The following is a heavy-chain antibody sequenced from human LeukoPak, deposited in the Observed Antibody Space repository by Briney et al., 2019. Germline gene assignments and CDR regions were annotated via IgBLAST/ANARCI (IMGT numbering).Heavy chain of an antibody. CDR3: ARDPGIAAAGTSYYYYGMDV. Sequence: PSETLSLTCAVSGGPFSGYFWSWVRQAPGKGLEYVSAISSNGGSTYYANSVKGRFTISRDNSKNTLYLQMGSLRAEDMAVYYCARDPGIAAAGTSYYYYGMDVWGQGTTVTVSS. CDR2: ISSNGGST. D-gene: IGHD6-13*01. J-gene: IGHJ6*02. CDR1: GGPFSGYF. V-gene: IGHV3-64*01.